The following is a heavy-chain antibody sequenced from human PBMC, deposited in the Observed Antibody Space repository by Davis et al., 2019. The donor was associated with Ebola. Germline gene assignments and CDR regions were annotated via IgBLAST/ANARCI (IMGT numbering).Heavy chain of an antibody. CDR2: IRSKANSYAT. J-gene: IGHJ4*02. CDR3: TGTMTTADY. CDR1: GFTFSGSA. Sequence: GESLKISCAASGFTFSGSAMHWVRQASGKGLEWVGRIRSKANSYATAYAASVKGRFTISRDGSKNTAYLQMNSLKTEDTAVYYCTGTMTTADYWGQGTLVTVSS. V-gene: IGHV3-73*01. D-gene: IGHD4-17*01.